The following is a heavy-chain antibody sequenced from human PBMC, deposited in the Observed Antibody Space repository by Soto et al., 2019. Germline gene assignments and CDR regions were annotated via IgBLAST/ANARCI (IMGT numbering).Heavy chain of an antibody. CDR2: IHHSGSS. CDR3: ARAPLIKSAEVKSFLDF. V-gene: IGHV4-34*01. J-gene: IGHJ4*02. CDR1: GGSFSDHY. Sequence: SETLSLTCAVNGGSFSDHYWTWIRQPPGKGMEWIGEIHHSGSSHYNPSFKSRATISLDTSKNQFSLDLRSVTAADTAVYYCARAPLIKSAEVKSFLDFWGQGTLVTVSS. D-gene: IGHD3-16*01.